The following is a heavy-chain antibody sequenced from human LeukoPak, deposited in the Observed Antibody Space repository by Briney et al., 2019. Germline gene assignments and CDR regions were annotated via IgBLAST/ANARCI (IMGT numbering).Heavy chain of an antibody. Sequence: SETLSLTCTVSGYSISSGYYWGWLRQPPGKGLEWIGSIYHSGSTYYNPSLKSQVTISVDTSKNQFSLKLSSVTAADTAVYYCARVVRGVIGYFDYWGQGTLVTVSS. CDR2: IYHSGST. CDR1: GYSISSGYY. CDR3: ARVVRGVIGYFDY. J-gene: IGHJ4*02. D-gene: IGHD3-10*01. V-gene: IGHV4-38-2*02.